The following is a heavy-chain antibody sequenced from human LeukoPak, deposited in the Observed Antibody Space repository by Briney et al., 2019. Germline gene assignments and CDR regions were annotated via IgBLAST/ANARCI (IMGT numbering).Heavy chain of an antibody. D-gene: IGHD3-3*01. CDR3: ARGPDYDFWSGYSYGMDV. CDR1: GGSISSGGYS. CDR2: ICHSGST. J-gene: IGHJ6*02. Sequence: SQTLSLTCAVSGGSISSGGYSWSWIRQPPGKGLEWIGYICHSGSTYYNPSLKSRVTVSVDRSKNQFSLKLSSVTAADTAVYYCARGPDYDFWSGYSYGMDVWGQGTTVTVSS. V-gene: IGHV4-30-2*01.